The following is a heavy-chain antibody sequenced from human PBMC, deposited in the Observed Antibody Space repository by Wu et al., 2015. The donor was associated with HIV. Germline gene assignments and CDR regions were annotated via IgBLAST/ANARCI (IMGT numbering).Heavy chain of an antibody. CDR1: GDTFNIFA. D-gene: IGHD1-26*01. J-gene: IGHJ2*01. Sequence: QVQLVQSGAEVKKPGSSVKVSCKASGDTFNIFAINWVRQAPGQGLEWMGGFIPAFHTTDYAGKFQGRVTLTTDTSTRTAYMELRSLRSDDTAVYYCARDADGIVGAKIGRYFDVWGRGSLVRVSS. CDR2: FIPAFHTT. CDR3: ARDADGIVGAKIGRYFDV. V-gene: IGHV1-69*05.